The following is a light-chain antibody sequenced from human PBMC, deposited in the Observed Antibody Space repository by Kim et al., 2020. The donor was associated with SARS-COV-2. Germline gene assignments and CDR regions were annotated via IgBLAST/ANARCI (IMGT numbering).Light chain of an antibody. J-gene: IGLJ3*02. CDR1: SSDVGANDY. V-gene: IGLV2-11*01. Sequence: QSALTQPRSVSRSPGQSVTISCTGTSSDVGANDYVSWYQHHPGKAPKLIIYHVNRRPSGVPNRFSGSRSGNTASLAISGLQAEDEADYYCCSYMSSPVIGGGTQLTVL. CDR2: HVN. CDR3: CSYMSSPV.